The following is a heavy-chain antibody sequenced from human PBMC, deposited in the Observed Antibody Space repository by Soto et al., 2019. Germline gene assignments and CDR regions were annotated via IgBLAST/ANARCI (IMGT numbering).Heavy chain of an antibody. CDR1: GFTFSSYS. V-gene: IGHV3-21*01. D-gene: IGHD6-13*01. CDR2: ISSSSSYI. CDR3: ARDRISQQLVWNSWYFDL. J-gene: IGHJ2*01. Sequence: EVQLVESGGGLVKPGGSLRLSCAASGFTFSSYSMNWVRQAPGKGLEWVSSISSSSSYIYYADSVKGRFTISRDNAKNSLYLQMNSLRAEDTAVYYYARDRISQQLVWNSWYFDLWGRGTLVTVSS.